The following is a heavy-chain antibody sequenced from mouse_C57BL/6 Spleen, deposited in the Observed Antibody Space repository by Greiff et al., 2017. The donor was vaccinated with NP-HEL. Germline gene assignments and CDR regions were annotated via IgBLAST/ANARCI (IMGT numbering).Heavy chain of an antibody. Sequence: QVQLQQSGAELARPGASVQMSCKASGYTFTSYTMHWVNQRPGQGLAWIGYINPSCGYTKYNQKFKDKSTLTADKSSSTAYVQLGSLTSEDFAIYYCARLQNYWGQRTSVTVPS. CDR3: ARLQNY. V-gene: IGHV1-4*01. J-gene: IGHJ4*01. CDR1: GYTFTSYT. CDR2: INPSCGYT.